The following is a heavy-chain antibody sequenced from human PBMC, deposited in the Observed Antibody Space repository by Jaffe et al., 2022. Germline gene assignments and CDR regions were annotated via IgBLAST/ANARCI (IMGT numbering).Heavy chain of an antibody. D-gene: IGHD6-13*01. V-gene: IGHV1-24*01. J-gene: IGHJ6*03. CDR1: GYTLTELS. CDR2: FDPEDGET. Sequence: QVQLVQSGAEVKKPGASVKVSCKVSGYTLTELSMHWVRQAPGKGLEWMGGFDPEDGETIYAQKFQGRVTMTEDTSTDTAYMELSSLRSEDTAVYYCATEGRSFIAAAGGLYYYYYMDVWGKGTTVTVSS. CDR3: ATEGRSFIAAAGGLYYYYYMDV.